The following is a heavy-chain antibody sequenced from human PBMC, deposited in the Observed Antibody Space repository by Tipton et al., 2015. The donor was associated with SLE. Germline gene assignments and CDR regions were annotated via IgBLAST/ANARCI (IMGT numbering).Heavy chain of an antibody. V-gene: IGHV4-59*07. CDR3: ARSGEYSSGYPDAFVI. CDR2: IYYSGST. CDR1: GGSISSHY. D-gene: IGHD3-22*01. J-gene: IGHJ3*02. Sequence: TLSLTCTVSGGSISSHYWSWIRQPPGKGLEWIGYIYYSGSTNYNPSLKSRVTISVDTSKNQFSLKLSSVTAADTAGYYCARSGEYSSGYPDAFVIWGQGTMVTVSS.